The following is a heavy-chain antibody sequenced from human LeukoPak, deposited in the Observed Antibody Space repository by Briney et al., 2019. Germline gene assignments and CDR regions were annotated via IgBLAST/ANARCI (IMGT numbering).Heavy chain of an antibody. V-gene: IGHV3-53*01. CDR3: ARGGYSSSWYHFDY. CDR1: GFTVSSNY. CDR2: IYSGGTT. D-gene: IGHD6-13*01. J-gene: IGHJ4*02. Sequence: GGFLRLSCAASGFTVSSNYMSWVRQAPGKGLEWVSVIYSGGTTNYADSVKGRFTISRDNSKNTLFLQMNSPRAEDTAVYYCARGGYSSSWYHFDYWGQGTLVTVSS.